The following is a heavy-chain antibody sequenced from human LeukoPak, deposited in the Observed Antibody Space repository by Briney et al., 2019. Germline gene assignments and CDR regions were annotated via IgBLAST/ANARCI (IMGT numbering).Heavy chain of an antibody. CDR3: AADIGYDFWSPLRGWFDP. J-gene: IGHJ5*02. V-gene: IGHV1-46*01. CDR2: INPSGGST. Sequence: ASVKVSCKASGGTFSSYAISWVRQAPGQGLEWMGIINPSGGSTSYAQKFQGRVTMTRDMSTSTVYMELSSLRSEDTAVYYCAADIGYDFWSPLRGWFDPWGQGTLVTVSS. CDR1: GGTFSSYA. D-gene: IGHD3-3*01.